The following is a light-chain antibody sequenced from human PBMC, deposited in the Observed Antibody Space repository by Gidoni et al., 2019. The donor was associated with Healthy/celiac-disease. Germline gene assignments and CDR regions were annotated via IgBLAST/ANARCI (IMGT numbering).Light chain of an antibody. CDR1: QDISNY. V-gene: IGKV1-33*01. CDR3: QQYDNLPCT. CDR2: DAS. J-gene: IGKJ2*02. Sequence: DIQMTQSPSSLSASVGDRVTITCQASQDISNYLNWYQQKPGKAPKLLIYDASTLQSGVPSRFSGSGSGTDFTLTISSLQPEDIATYYCQQYDNLPCTFGQGTKLEIK.